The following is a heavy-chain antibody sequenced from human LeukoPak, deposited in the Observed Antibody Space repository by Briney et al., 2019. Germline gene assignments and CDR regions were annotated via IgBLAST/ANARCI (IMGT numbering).Heavy chain of an antibody. J-gene: IGHJ3*02. V-gene: IGHV3-74*01. CDR3: ARDQGIAGAFDI. Sequence: PGGSLRLSCAASGFTFSSYWMHWVRQAPGKGLVWVSRINSDGSTTSYADSVKGRFTISRDNAKNTLYLQMNSLRAEDTAVYYCARDQGIAGAFDIWGQGTMVTVSS. CDR2: INSDGSTT. CDR1: GFTFSSYW.